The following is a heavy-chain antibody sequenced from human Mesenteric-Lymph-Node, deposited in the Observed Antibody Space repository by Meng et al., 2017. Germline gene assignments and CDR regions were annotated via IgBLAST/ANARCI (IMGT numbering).Heavy chain of an antibody. CDR1: GFTFSSYS. Sequence: GESLKISCAASGFTFSSYSMNWVRQAPGKGLEWVSSISSSSSYIYYADSVKGRFTISRDNAKNSLYLQMNSLRAEDTALYYCARGGSGSYYKPNYFDYWGQGTLVTVSS. CDR3: ARGGSGSYYKPNYFDY. V-gene: IGHV3-21*04. CDR2: ISSSSSYI. J-gene: IGHJ4*02. D-gene: IGHD3-10*01.